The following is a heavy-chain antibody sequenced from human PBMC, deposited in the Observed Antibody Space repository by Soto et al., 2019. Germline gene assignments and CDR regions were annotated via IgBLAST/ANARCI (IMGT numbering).Heavy chain of an antibody. Sequence: SETLSLTCTVSGGSISSGGYYWSWIRQHPGKGLEWIGYIYYSGSTYYNPSLKSRVTISVDTSKNQFSLKLSSVTAADTAVYYCARVYDILTGYAAFDYWGQGTLVTVSS. CDR3: ARVYDILTGYAAFDY. CDR2: IYYSGST. CDR1: GGSISSGGYY. D-gene: IGHD3-9*01. J-gene: IGHJ4*02. V-gene: IGHV4-61*08.